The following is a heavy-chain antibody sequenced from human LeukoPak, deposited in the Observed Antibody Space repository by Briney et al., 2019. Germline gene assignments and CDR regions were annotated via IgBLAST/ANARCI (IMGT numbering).Heavy chain of an antibody. V-gene: IGHV4-59*08. CDR2: IENSGRT. D-gene: IGHD3-10*01. Sequence: SETLSLTCIVSGGSITSDYWSWIRQPPGKGLEWIGYIENSGRTEYNPSLMSRITISVDTSKIQFSLMLSPVTAADTAVYYCARNGYGSGSSWWGQGTLVTVSS. CDR3: ARNGYGSGSSW. J-gene: IGHJ4*02. CDR1: GGSITSDY.